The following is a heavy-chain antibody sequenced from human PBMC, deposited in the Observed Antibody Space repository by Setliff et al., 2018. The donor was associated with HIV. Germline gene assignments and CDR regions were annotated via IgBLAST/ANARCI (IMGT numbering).Heavy chain of an antibody. J-gene: IGHJ4*02. D-gene: IGHD2-15*01. V-gene: IGHV3-66*02. CDR3: AKFGPVISAAAGRDY. Sequence: PGGSLRLSCAASGFSVSTDYMNWVRQAPGKGLEWVSVIHSEGTTYYADSVKGRFTVSRDNSKNTLYLQMNSLMAEDTAVYYCAKFGPVISAAAGRDYWGQGTLVTVSS. CDR2: IHSEGTT. CDR1: GFSVSTDY.